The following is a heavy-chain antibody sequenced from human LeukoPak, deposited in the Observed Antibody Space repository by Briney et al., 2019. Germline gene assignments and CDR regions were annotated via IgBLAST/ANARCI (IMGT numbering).Heavy chain of an antibody. CDR1: GGTFSSYA. J-gene: IGHJ6*02. CDR3: ARTDSSWFDYYYGMDV. V-gene: IGHV1-69*04. D-gene: IGHD6-13*01. CDR2: IIPILGIA. Sequence: ASVRVSCKASGGTFSSYAISWVRQAPGQGLEWMGRIIPILGIANYAQKFQGRVTITADKSTSTAYMELSSLRSEDTAVYYCARTDSSWFDYYYGMDVWGQGTTVTVSS.